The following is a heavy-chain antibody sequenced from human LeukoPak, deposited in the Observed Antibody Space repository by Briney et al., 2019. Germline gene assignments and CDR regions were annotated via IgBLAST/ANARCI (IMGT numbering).Heavy chain of an antibody. CDR1: GFTFSNAW. CDR3: AKDESGSYPY. V-gene: IGHV3-23*01. Sequence: PGGSLRLSCAASGFTFSNAWMSWVRQAPGKGLEWVSAISGSGGSTYYADSVKGRFTISRDNSKNTLYLQMNSLRAEDTAVYYCAKDESGSYPYWGQGTLVTVSS. CDR2: ISGSGGST. J-gene: IGHJ4*02. D-gene: IGHD1-26*01.